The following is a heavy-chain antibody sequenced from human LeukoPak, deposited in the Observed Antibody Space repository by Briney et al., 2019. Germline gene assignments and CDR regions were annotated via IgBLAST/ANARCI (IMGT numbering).Heavy chain of an antibody. Sequence: GSLRLSCSASGFTFSSYAMHWVRQPPGKGLEWIGEINHSGSTNYDPSLKSRVTISVDTSKNQFSLKLSSVTAADTAVYYCARLLTYYDFWSGPGMDVWGRGTTVTVSS. CDR1: GFTFSSYA. CDR3: ARLLTYYDFWSGPGMDV. CDR2: INHSGST. D-gene: IGHD3-3*01. J-gene: IGHJ6*02. V-gene: IGHV4-34*01.